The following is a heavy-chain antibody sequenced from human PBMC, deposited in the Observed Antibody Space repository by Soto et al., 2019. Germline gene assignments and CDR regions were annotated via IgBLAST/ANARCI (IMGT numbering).Heavy chain of an antibody. Sequence: PSETLSLTCTVSGGSISSYYWSWIRQPPGKGLEWIGYIYYSGSTNYNPSLKSRVTISVDTSKNQFSLKLSSVTAADTAVYYCARADHHYDSSGTPFDYWGQGTLVTVSS. J-gene: IGHJ4*02. D-gene: IGHD3-22*01. CDR3: ARADHHYDSSGTPFDY. CDR2: IYYSGST. V-gene: IGHV4-59*13. CDR1: GGSISSYY.